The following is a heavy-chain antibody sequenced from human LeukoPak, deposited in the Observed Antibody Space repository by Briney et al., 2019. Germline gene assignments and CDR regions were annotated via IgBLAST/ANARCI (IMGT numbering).Heavy chain of an antibody. J-gene: IGHJ4*02. CDR2: ITTDGSGT. Sequence: GGTLRLSCADSGFTFGRYWMHWVREARGKGLVWVSHITTDGSGTRYADSVKGRFTISRDNSKNTLYLQMNGLRAEDTAVYYCAIDQGQVYGYFDYWGQGTLVTVSS. D-gene: IGHD1-14*01. V-gene: IGHV3-74*01. CDR1: GFTFGRYW. CDR3: AIDQGQVYGYFDY.